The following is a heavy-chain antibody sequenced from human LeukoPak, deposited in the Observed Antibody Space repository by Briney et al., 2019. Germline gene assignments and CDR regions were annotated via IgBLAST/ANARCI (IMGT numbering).Heavy chain of an antibody. V-gene: IGHV4-39*01. D-gene: IGHD2-21*02. CDR1: GGSISSSSYY. CDR3: ARPPGTAYYYGMDV. J-gene: IGHJ6*02. CDR2: IYYSGST. Sequence: SETLSLTCTVSGGSISSSSYYWGWIRRPPGKRLEWIGSIYYSGSTYYNPSLKSRVTISVNTSKNQFSLKLSSVTAADTAVYYCARPPGTAYYYGMDVWGQGTTVTVSS.